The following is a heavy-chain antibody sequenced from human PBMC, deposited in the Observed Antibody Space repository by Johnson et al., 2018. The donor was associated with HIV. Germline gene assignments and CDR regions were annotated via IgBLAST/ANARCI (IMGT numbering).Heavy chain of an antibody. J-gene: IGHJ3*02. CDR2: ISWNSGSI. V-gene: IGHV3-9*01. Sequence: VQLVESGGGLVQPGRSLRLSCAASGFTFDDYAMHWVRQAPGKGLEWVSGISWNSGSIGYADSVKGRFTISRDNAKNSLYLQMNSLRAEDTALYYCAKDIARHGSDIWGQGTMVTVSS. D-gene: IGHD5-24*01. CDR1: GFTFDDYA. CDR3: AKDIARHGSDI.